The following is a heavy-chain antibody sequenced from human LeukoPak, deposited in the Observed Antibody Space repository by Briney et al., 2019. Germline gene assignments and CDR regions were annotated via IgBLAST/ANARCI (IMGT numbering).Heavy chain of an antibody. D-gene: IGHD6-6*01. CDR2: IYHSGST. J-gene: IGHJ4*02. V-gene: IGHV4-38-2*02. CDR3: ARSSPDQAEFYFDY. Sequence: SETLSLTCTVSGYSISSGYYWGWIRQPPGKWLEWIGSIYHSGSTYYNPSLKSRVTISVDTSKNQFSLKLSSVTAADTAVYYCARSSPDQAEFYFDYWGQGTLVTVSS. CDR1: GYSISSGYY.